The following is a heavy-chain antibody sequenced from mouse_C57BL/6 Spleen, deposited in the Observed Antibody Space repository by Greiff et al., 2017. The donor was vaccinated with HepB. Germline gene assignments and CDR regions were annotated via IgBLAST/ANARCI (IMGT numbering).Heavy chain of an antibody. CDR1: GFTFSSYT. D-gene: IGHD4-1*01. Sequence: EVQVVESGGGLVKPGGSLKLSCAASGFTFSSYTMSWVRQTPEKRLEWVATISGGGGNTYYPDSVKGRFTISRDNAKNTLYLQMSSLRSEDTALYYCARNWDWYFDVWGTGTTVTVSS. CDR3: ARNWDWYFDV. V-gene: IGHV5-9*01. J-gene: IGHJ1*03. CDR2: ISGGGGNT.